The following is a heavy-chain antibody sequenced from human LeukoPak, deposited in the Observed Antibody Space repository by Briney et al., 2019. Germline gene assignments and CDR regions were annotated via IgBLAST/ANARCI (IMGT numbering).Heavy chain of an antibody. Sequence: SQTLSLTCTVSGGSISSGRYYWSWIRQPPGKGLEWICEINHSGSTNYNPSLKSRVTISVDTSKNQFSLKLSSVTAADTAVYYCARGDYYDSSGYYYYYWGQGTLVTVSS. V-gene: IGHV4-39*07. CDR3: ARGDYYDSSGYYYYY. CDR1: GGSISSGRYY. J-gene: IGHJ4*02. CDR2: INHSGST. D-gene: IGHD3-22*01.